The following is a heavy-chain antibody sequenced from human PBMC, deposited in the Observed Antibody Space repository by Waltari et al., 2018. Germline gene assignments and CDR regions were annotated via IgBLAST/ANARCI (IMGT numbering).Heavy chain of an antibody. D-gene: IGHD2-8*01. J-gene: IGHJ3*02. CDR1: GGSFSGYY. CDR2: INHSGST. V-gene: IGHV4-34*01. CDR3: ARGLMTFDI. Sequence: QVQLQQWGAGLLKPSETLSLTCAVYGGSFSGYYWSWRRQPPGKGREWIGEINHSGSTNYNPSLKSRVTISVDTSKNQFSLKLSSVTAADTAVYYCARGLMTFDIWGQGTMVTVSS.